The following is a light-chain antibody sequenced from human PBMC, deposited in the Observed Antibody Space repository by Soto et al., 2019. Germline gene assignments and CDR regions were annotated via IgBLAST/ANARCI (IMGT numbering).Light chain of an antibody. CDR1: QSVSSSY. J-gene: IGKJ1*01. CDR2: GAS. CDR3: EDYASLLNP. V-gene: IGKV3-20*01. Sequence: QGERATLSCRASQSVSSSYLAWYQQKPGQAPRLLIYGASSRATGIPDRFSGSGSGTDFTLTISRLQPEDVTVYYCEDYASLLNPFCQGT.